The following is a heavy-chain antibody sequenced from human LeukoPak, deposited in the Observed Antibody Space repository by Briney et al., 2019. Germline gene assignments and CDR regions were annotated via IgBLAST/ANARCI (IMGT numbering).Heavy chain of an antibody. J-gene: IGHJ4*02. V-gene: IGHV3-48*03. D-gene: IGHD3-22*01. CDR2: ISSSGSTI. CDR3: AREAYDSSGYYSAADY. Sequence: PGGSLRLSCAASGFTFSSYEMNWVRQAPGKGLEWVSYISSSGSTIYYADSVKGRFTISRDNAKNSLYLQTNSLRAEDTAVYYCAREAYDSSGYYSAADYWGQGTLVTVSS. CDR1: GFTFSSYE.